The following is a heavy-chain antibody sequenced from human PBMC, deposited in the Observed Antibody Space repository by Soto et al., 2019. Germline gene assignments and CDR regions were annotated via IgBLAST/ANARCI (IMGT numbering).Heavy chain of an antibody. CDR3: GRVGVGGGATIYYFDY. CDR1: GGTFSSYA. D-gene: IGHD1-26*01. V-gene: IGHV1-69*01. J-gene: IGHJ4*02. Sequence: QVQLVQSGAEVKKPGSSVKVSCKASGGTFSSYAISWVRQAPGQGLEWMGGIIPIFGTANYAQKFQGRVTITGDEPTSTAYMERGSLRSEATAGYYCGRVGVGGGATIYYFDYWGQGTLVTVSS. CDR2: IIPIFGTA.